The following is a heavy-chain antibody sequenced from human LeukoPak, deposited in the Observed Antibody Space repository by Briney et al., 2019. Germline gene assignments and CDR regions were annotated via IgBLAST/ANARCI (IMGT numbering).Heavy chain of an antibody. Sequence: PGRSLRLSCAASGFTFDDYAMHWVRHAPGKGLEWVSGISWNSGSIGYADSVKGRFTISRDNAKNSLYLQMNSLRAEDTALYYCAKDRQWLRNYYFDYWGQGTLVTVSS. CDR2: ISWNSGSI. CDR1: GFTFDDYA. J-gene: IGHJ4*02. V-gene: IGHV3-9*01. CDR3: AKDRQWLRNYYFDY. D-gene: IGHD6-19*01.